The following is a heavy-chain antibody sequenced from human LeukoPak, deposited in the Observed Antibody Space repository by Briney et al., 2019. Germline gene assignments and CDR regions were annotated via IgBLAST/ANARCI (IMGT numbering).Heavy chain of an antibody. CDR3: ATSSNIGYMDV. J-gene: IGHJ6*03. V-gene: IGHV1-8*03. D-gene: IGHD6-6*01. Sequence: ASVTVSCKASGYTFTSYDINWVRQATGQGLEWMGWMNPNSGNTGYAQKFQGRVTITRNTSISTAYMELSSLRSEDTAVYYCATSSNIGYMDVWGKGTTVTVSS. CDR1: GYTFTSYD. CDR2: MNPNSGNT.